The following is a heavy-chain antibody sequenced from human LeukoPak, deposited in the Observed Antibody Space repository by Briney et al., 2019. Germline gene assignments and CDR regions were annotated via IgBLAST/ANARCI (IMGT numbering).Heavy chain of an antibody. J-gene: IGHJ3*01. D-gene: IGHD5-24*01. CDR2: IYPDDSET. V-gene: IGHV5-51*01. Sequence: EPLKIGCQGSGYSFTTCWIGWVRQMPFKGLEWVVMIYPDDSETRYSSSFQGQVTISADKSLTTAYLQWSSLKASDTAMYYCVRSPRDGYHDAFDVWGQGTMVTVSS. CDR1: GYSFTTCW. CDR3: VRSPRDGYHDAFDV.